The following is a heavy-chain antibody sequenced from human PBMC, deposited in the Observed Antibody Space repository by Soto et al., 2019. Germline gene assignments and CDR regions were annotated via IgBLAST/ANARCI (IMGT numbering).Heavy chain of an antibody. J-gene: IGHJ4*02. V-gene: IGHV3-30*18. Sequence: QVQLVESGGGVVQPGRSLRLSCVASGFTFSDCAMHWVRQVPGKGLEWLAVVTHDGTLYPYADSVKGRFSISRDNSRKTIYLQMNSLRPEDTAVYYCVKDRSDTWSFNYWGQGTVVTVSS. CDR2: VTHDGTLY. CDR3: VKDRSDTWSFNY. D-gene: IGHD2-8*02. CDR1: GFTFSDCA.